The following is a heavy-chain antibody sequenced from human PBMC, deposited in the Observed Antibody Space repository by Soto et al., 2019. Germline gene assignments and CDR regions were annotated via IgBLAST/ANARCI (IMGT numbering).Heavy chain of an antibody. J-gene: IGHJ4*02. V-gene: IGHV3-33*08. CDR3: ARTDTGGTYFEF. CDR1: GFTFSEYD. D-gene: IGHD2-15*01. CDR2: ISYLGTKT. Sequence: GGSLRLSCADPGFTFSEYDMHWVRQAPGKGLEWVALISYLGTKTDYADSVKGRFTISRDNFKKTVSLQMESLRAEDSAVYFCARTDTGGTYFEFWGRGTLVTVSS.